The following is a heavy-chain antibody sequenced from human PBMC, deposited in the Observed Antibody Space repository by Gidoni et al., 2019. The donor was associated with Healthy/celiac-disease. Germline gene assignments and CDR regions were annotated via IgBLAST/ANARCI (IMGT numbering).Heavy chain of an antibody. CDR1: GESFSGYY. Sequence: QVQLQQWGAGLLKPSETLSLTCAVYGESFSGYYWSWIRQPPGKGLEWIGEINHSGSTKYNPSLKSRVTISLDTSKNQFSLRLSSVTAADTAVYYCARGFASSGFGWFDPWGQGNLVTVSS. CDR3: ARGFASSGFGWFDP. CDR2: INHSGST. J-gene: IGHJ5*02. D-gene: IGHD3-22*01. V-gene: IGHV4-34*01.